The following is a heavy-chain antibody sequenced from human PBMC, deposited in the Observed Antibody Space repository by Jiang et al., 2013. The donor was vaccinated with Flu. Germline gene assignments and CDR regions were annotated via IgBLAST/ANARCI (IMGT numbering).Heavy chain of an antibody. CDR1: GFTFSSYW. D-gene: IGHD3-22*01. CDR2: IKQDGSEK. J-gene: IGHJ3*02. V-gene: IGHV3-7*03. Sequence: QLLESGGGLVQPGGSLRLSCAASGFTFSSYWMSWVRQAPGKGLEWVANIKQDGSEKYYVDSVKGRFTISRDNAKNSLYLQMNSLRAEDTAVYYCARKRAMMVVVIPGAFDIWGQGTMVTVSS. CDR3: ARKRAMMVVVIPGAFDI.